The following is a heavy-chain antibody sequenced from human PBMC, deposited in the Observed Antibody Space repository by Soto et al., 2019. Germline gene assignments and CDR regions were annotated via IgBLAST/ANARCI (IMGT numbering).Heavy chain of an antibody. J-gene: IGHJ4*01. D-gene: IGHD1-7*01. CDR3: ARDNWNSY. V-gene: IGHV3-74*01. Sequence: PGGALRLSFSAPWFTFRSFWIDCVRQAPGKGLMWVSRIHNDGSTTRYADSVKGRFTISRDNAKNTLYLQMSSLRVEDTAVYYCARDNWNSYWGQGTLVTVSS. CDR1: WFTFRSFW. CDR2: IHNDGSTT.